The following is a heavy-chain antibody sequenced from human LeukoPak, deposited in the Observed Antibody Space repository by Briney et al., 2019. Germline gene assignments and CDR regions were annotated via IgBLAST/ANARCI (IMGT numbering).Heavy chain of an antibody. Sequence: GGSLRLSCAASGFIVSSNYMSWVRQSPGKGLEWVSAIYSGGNTYYADSVKGRFTISRDSSKNTLYLQMNSLRAEDTAVYYCAKGNSYGYGAFDYWGQGTLVTVSS. CDR2: IYSGGNT. CDR1: GFIVSSNY. D-gene: IGHD5-18*01. CDR3: AKGNSYGYGAFDY. V-gene: IGHV3-66*01. J-gene: IGHJ4*02.